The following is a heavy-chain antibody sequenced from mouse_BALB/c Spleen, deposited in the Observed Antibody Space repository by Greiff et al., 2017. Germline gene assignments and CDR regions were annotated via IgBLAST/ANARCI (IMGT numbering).Heavy chain of an antibody. CDR3: ARKYGNYGYDAMDY. V-gene: IGHV1-9*01. CDR2: ILTGSGST. CDR1: GYTFSSYW. Sequence: QVQLQQSGAELMKPGASVKISCKATGYTFSSYWIEWVKQRPGNGLEWIGEILTGSGSTNYNEKFKGKATFTADTSSNTAYMQLSSLTSEDSAVYYCARKYGNYGYDAMDYWGQGTSVTVSS. J-gene: IGHJ4*01. D-gene: IGHD2-10*02.